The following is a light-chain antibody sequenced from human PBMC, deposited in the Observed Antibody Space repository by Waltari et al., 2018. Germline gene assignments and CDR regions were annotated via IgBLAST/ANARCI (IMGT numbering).Light chain of an antibody. Sequence: EIVMTQSPATLSVSPGERATLSCRASQSVSSNLAWYQQKPGQAPRLLIYGASTRATGIPARFSGSGSGTEFTLTISSLQSEDFAVYYCQHSRTFGGGTKVEIK. CDR3: QHSRT. V-gene: IGKV3-15*01. J-gene: IGKJ4*01. CDR2: GAS. CDR1: QSVSSN.